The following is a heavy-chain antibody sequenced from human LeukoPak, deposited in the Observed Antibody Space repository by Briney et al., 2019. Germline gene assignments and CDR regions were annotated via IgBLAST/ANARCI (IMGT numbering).Heavy chain of an antibody. CDR1: GGSFSGYY. CDR3: ARFHSSGYYYDY. V-gene: IGHV4-34*01. Sequence: SETLSLTCAVYGGSFSGYYWSWIRQPPGKGLEWIGEINHSGSTNYNPSLKSRVTISVDTSKNQFSLKLSSVTAADTAVYYCARFHSSGYYYDYWGQGTPVTVSS. CDR2: INHSGST. J-gene: IGHJ4*02. D-gene: IGHD3-22*01.